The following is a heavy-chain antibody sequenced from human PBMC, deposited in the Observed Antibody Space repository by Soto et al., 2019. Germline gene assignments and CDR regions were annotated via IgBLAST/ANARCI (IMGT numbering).Heavy chain of an antibody. D-gene: IGHD3-16*01. CDR2: ISYDGSNK. J-gene: IGHJ4*02. Sequence: QVQLVESGGGVVQPGRSLRLSCAASGFTFSSYAMHWVRQAPGKGLEWVAVISYDGSNKYYADSVKGRFTISSDNSKNTLYLQMNSLRAEDTAVYYCARDWGVVTKTFDYWGQGTLVTVSS. CDR3: ARDWGVVTKTFDY. V-gene: IGHV3-30-3*01. CDR1: GFTFSSYA.